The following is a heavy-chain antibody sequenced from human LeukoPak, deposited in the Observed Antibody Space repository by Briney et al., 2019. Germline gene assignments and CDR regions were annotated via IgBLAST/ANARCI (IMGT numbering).Heavy chain of an antibody. J-gene: IGHJ6*02. CDR1: GFTFSSYS. CDR3: ARALPGVLYYGSVVSSHYGMDV. Sequence: NPGGSLRLSCAASGFTFSSYSMNWVRQAPGKGLEWVSSISSSSSYIYYADSVKGRFTISRDNAKNSLYLQMNSLRAEDTAVYYCARALPGVLYYGSVVSSHYGMDVWGQGTTVTVSS. CDR2: ISSSSSYI. V-gene: IGHV3-21*01. D-gene: IGHD3-10*01.